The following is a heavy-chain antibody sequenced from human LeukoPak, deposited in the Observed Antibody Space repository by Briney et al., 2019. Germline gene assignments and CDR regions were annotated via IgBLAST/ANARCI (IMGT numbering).Heavy chain of an antibody. CDR3: ASVPRFDTAMVYS. J-gene: IGHJ5*02. CDR1: GGSISSYY. Sequence: PSETLFLTCTVYGGSISSYYWSWIRQPPGKGLEWIGYIYYSGSTNYNPSLKSRVTISVDTSKNQFSLKLSSVTAADTAVYYCASVPRFDTAMVYSWGQGTLVTVSS. V-gene: IGHV4-59*01. CDR2: IYYSGST. D-gene: IGHD5-18*01.